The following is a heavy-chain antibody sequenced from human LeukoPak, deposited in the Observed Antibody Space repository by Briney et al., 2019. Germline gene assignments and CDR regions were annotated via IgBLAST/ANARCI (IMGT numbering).Heavy chain of an antibody. Sequence: GASVKVSCKASGYSFLSYYIHWVRQAPGQGLEWVGIINPSGGYTRNVEKFQDRVTMTRDTSTGTVYMELSSLTSNDTAVYYCARSSDNIVVVVGGPWGQGTLVTVSS. J-gene: IGHJ5*02. CDR1: GYSFLSYY. CDR3: ARSSDNIVVVVGGP. D-gene: IGHD2-15*01. V-gene: IGHV1-46*01. CDR2: INPSGGYT.